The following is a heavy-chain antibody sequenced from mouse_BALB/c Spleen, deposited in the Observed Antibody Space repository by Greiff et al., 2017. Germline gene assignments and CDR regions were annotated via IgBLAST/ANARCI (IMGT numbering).Heavy chain of an antibody. J-gene: IGHJ1*01. CDR1: GFTFSSFG. CDR2: ISSGSSTI. D-gene: IGHD1-1*01. V-gene: IGHV5-17*02. CDR3: ARYYGSSYDWYFDV. Sequence: EVMLVESGGGLVQPGGSRKLSCAASGFTFSSFGMHWVRQAPEKGLEWVAYISSGSSTIYYADTVKGRFTISRDNPKNILFLQMTSLRSEDTAMYYCARYYGSSYDWYFDVWGAGTTVTVSS.